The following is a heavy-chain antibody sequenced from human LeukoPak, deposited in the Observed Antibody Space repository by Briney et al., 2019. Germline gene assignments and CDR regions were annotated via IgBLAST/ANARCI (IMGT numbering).Heavy chain of an antibody. CDR1: GFSFRDYE. V-gene: IGHV3-48*03. J-gene: IGHJ6*02. CDR2: MRVSGSMI. CDR3: ARETLSITSYGSGKRIYYYYGMDV. D-gene: IGHD3-10*01. Sequence: PGGSLRLSCAASGFSFRDYEMNWVRQAPGKGLEWVAYMRVSGSMIYYADSVQGRFTISRDNAKNSLYLQMNTLRAEDTAVYYCARETLSITSYGSGKRIYYYYGMDVWGQGTTVTVSS.